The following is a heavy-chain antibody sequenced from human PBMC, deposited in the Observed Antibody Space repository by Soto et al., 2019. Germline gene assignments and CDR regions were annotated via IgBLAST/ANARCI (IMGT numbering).Heavy chain of an antibody. J-gene: IGHJ5*01. V-gene: IGHV1-46*01. Sequence: ASVKVSCKAAGYTFITYYIHWGRQAPGQGLEWMGIINPSDDSTRYAEKFQGRVTMTRDTSTSTVYMELSSLRSEDTAVYYCARDHVACSSTSCYASSPGDSWGQGTLVTVSS. CDR3: ARDHVACSSTSCYASSPGDS. D-gene: IGHD2-2*01. CDR2: INPSDDST. CDR1: GYTFITYY.